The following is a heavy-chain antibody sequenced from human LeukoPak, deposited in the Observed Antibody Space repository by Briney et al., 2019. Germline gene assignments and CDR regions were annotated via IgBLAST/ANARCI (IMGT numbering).Heavy chain of an antibody. V-gene: IGHV3-23*01. CDR1: GFRFTDYA. J-gene: IGHJ4*02. Sequence: PGGSLRLSCAASGFRFTDYAMSWVRQAPGKGLQWVSGISDSGGSSYYTDSVKGRFTISRDNSKNTVFLEMNNLRVDDTAVYFCARHDSYISWWGQGSLVTVSS. D-gene: IGHD5-18*01. CDR3: ARHDSYISW. CDR2: ISDSGGSS.